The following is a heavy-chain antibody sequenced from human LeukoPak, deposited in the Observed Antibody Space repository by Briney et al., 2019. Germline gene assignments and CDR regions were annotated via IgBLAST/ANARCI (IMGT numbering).Heavy chain of an antibody. D-gene: IGHD6-19*01. Sequence: ASVKVSCKASGYTFTSCDINWVRQAPGQGLEWMGWMNPNSGNTGYGQSFQGRITMTRDISIGTAYMELSNLTSEDTAIYYCTRGSSGRRDNWGQGTLVTVSA. CDR2: MNPNSGNT. CDR1: GYTFTSCD. J-gene: IGHJ4*02. V-gene: IGHV1-8*01. CDR3: TRGSSGRRDN.